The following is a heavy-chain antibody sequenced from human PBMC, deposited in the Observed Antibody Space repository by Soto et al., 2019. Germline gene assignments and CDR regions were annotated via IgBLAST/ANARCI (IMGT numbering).Heavy chain of an antibody. CDR2: ISSSSSYI. J-gene: IGHJ3*02. D-gene: IGHD2-2*01. CDR3: ATGIVPAARDVDDAFDI. CDR1: GFTFSSYS. V-gene: IGHV3-21*01. Sequence: GGSLRLSCAASGFTFSSYSMNWVRQAPGKGLEWVSSISSSSSYIYYADSVKGRFTISRDNAKNSLYLQMNSLRAEDTAVYYCATGIVPAARDVDDAFDIWGQGTMVTVSS.